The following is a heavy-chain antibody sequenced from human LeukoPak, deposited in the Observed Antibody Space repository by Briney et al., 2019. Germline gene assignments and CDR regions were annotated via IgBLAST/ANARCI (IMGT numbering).Heavy chain of an antibody. CDR2: MYYSGST. Sequence: SETLSLTCTVSGGSISSSSYYWGWIRQPPGKGLEWIGSMYYSGSTNYNPSLKSRVTISVDTSKNQFSLKLSSVTAADTAVYYCARAHGAYFDLWGRGTLVTVSS. CDR3: ARAHGAYFDL. D-gene: IGHD3-10*01. CDR1: GGSISSSSYY. J-gene: IGHJ2*01. V-gene: IGHV4-39*07.